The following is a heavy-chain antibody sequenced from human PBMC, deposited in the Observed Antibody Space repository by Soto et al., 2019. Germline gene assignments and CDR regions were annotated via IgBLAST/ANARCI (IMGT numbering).Heavy chain of an antibody. CDR3: ATDWAAAGPFDY. Sequence: QVQLVQSGAEVKKPGASVKVSCKASGYTFTSYGISWVRQAPGQGLEWMGWISAYNGNTNYAQKLQAKVTMTTDPSTSPAYMELRSLRSDDTAVYYCATDWAAAGPFDYWGQGTLVTVSS. CDR1: GYTFTSYG. D-gene: IGHD6-13*01. V-gene: IGHV1-18*01. CDR2: ISAYNGNT. J-gene: IGHJ4*02.